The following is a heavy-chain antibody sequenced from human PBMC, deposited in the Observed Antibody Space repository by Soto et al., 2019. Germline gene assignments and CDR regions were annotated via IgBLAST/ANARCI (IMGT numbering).Heavy chain of an antibody. J-gene: IGHJ4*02. CDR2: IYYSGST. CDR1: GGSISSGDYY. CDR3: ARIVVVTARYFDY. V-gene: IGHV4-30-4*01. D-gene: IGHD2-21*02. Sequence: QVQLQESGPGLVKPSQTLSLTCTVSGGSISSGDYYWSWIRQPPGKGLEWIGYIYYSGSTYYNPSLKSRVTISVDTSKNQFSLKLSAVTAADTAVYYCARIVVVTARYFDYWGQGTLVTVSS.